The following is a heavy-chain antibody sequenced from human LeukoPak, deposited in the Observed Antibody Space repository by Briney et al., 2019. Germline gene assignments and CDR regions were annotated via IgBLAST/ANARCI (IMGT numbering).Heavy chain of an antibody. J-gene: IGHJ4*02. CDR3: AKGYYDSSGYYGYFDY. D-gene: IGHD3-22*01. CDR2: ISGSGGST. CDR1: GFTFSSYG. Sequence: GGSLRLSCAASGFTFSSYGMSWVRQAPGKGLEWVSAISGSGGSTYYADSVKGRFTISRDNSKNTLYLQMNSLRAEDTAVYYCAKGYYDSSGYYGYFDYWGQGTLVTVSS. V-gene: IGHV3-23*01.